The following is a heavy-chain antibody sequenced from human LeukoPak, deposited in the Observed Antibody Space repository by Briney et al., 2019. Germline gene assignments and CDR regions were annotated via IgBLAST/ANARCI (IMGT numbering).Heavy chain of an antibody. V-gene: IGHV3-23*01. CDR3: ARDLHYYVAMDV. Sequence: GGSLRLSCAASGFTFSSYAMNWVRQAPGKGLEWVSRISGSGGSTYYADSVKGRFTISRDNSKSMLFLQLNSLRAEDTALYYCARDLHYYVAMDVWGQGTTVTVSS. J-gene: IGHJ6*02. D-gene: IGHD3-10*02. CDR2: ISGSGGST. CDR1: GFTFSSYA.